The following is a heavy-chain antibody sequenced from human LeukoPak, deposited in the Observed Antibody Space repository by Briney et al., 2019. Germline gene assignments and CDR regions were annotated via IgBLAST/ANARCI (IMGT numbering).Heavy chain of an antibody. Sequence: PSETLSLTCTVSGGSISSGDYYWSWIRQPPGKGLEWIGYIYYSGSTYYNPSLKSRVAISVDTSKNQFSLKLSSVTAADTAVYYCARFGWIPRTVVPASFFDYWGQGTLVTVSS. CDR3: ARFGWIPRTVVPASFFDY. V-gene: IGHV4-30-4*08. D-gene: IGHD2-2*01. CDR2: IYYSGST. J-gene: IGHJ4*02. CDR1: GGSISSGDYY.